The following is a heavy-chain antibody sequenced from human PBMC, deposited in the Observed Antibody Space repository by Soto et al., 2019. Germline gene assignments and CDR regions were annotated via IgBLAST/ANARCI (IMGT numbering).Heavy chain of an antibody. D-gene: IGHD2-15*01. J-gene: IGHJ4*02. CDR1: GGTFSTFA. Sequence: SVKVSCKASGGTFSTFAFSWARQAPGQRLEWMGGIIPIFGPANYAQKFQGRVTVTADKSTSTAYMELRSLRSDDTAVYYCAKGPVRVEAANLGHFDSWGQGTLVTVSS. V-gene: IGHV1-69*06. CDR3: AKGPVRVEAANLGHFDS. CDR2: IIPIFGPA.